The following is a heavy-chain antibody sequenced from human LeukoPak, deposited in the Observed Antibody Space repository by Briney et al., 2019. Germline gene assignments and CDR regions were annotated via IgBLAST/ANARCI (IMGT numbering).Heavy chain of an antibody. D-gene: IGHD3-10*01. CDR1: GGSISSGDYY. J-gene: IGHJ4*02. Sequence: PSQTLSLTCTVSGGSISSGDYYWSWIRQPPGKGLEWIGYIYYSGSTYYNPSLKSRVTISVDKSKNQFSLKLSSVTAADTAVYYCASMWFGEISRVYWGQGTLVTVSS. V-gene: IGHV4-30-4*08. CDR2: IYYSGST. CDR3: ASMWFGEISRVY.